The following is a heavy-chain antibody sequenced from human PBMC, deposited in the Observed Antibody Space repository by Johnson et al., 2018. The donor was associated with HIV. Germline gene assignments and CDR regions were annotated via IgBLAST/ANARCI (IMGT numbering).Heavy chain of an antibody. J-gene: IGHJ3*02. CDR3: ATEARGVHGTLRVLEWLDGSDI. CDR2: LSFEGSNK. CDR1: GFSFSSYA. D-gene: IGHD3-3*01. V-gene: IGHV3-30*04. Sequence: QVQLVESGGGVVQPGRSLRLSCAASGFSFSSYAMHWVRQAPGKGLEWVALLSFEGSNKYYAYSVKGRFTIYRDNSKNTLYLQMNSLKTEDTAVYYCATEARGVHGTLRVLEWLDGSDIGGQGKMVTVSS.